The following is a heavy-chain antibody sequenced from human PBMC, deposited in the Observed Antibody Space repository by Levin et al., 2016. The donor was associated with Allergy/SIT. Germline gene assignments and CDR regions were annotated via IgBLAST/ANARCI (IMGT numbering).Heavy chain of an antibody. CDR1: GFTFSSYA. J-gene: IGHJ1*01. V-gene: IGHV3-33*08. CDR2: IRSDGSS. Sequence: GGSLRLSCAASGFTFSSYAMSWVRQAPGKGLEWVAIIRSDGSSHYADSVKGRFTISRDNSNNTQFLQMNSLGAEDTAIYYCARSYYEGRGSAYFHHWGRGTLVTVSS. D-gene: IGHD3-16*01. CDR3: ARSYYEGRGSAYFHH.